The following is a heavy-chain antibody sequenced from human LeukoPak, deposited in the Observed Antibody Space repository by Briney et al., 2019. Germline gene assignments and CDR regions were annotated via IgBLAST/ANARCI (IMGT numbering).Heavy chain of an antibody. Sequence: GGSLRLSCAASGFTFITYGMHWGRQAPGKGLEGVAVIYYDGSSEHYADSVKGRFTISRDDSKNTLFLQLSSLRAEDTAVYYCAKEVASSAYYITADYWGQGTPVTVSS. CDR3: AKEVASSAYYITADY. V-gene: IGHV3-30*18. D-gene: IGHD3-22*01. J-gene: IGHJ4*02. CDR2: IYYDGSSE. CDR1: GFTFITYG.